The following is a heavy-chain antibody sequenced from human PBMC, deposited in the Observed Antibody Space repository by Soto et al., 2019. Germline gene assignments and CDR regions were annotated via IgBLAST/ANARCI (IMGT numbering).Heavy chain of an antibody. CDR1: GYTFTSYG. J-gene: IGHJ5*02. D-gene: IGHD3-22*01. Sequence: QVQLVQSGAEVKKPGASVKVSCKASGYTFTSYGFSWVRQAPGQGLEWMGWINAYSTYTDYAQNLQGRVTMTTDRSTSTAYMELRSLRSADTAVDCCARDDSSGPGRFDPWGQGTLVTVSS. V-gene: IGHV1-18*01. CDR3: ARDDSSGPGRFDP. CDR2: INAYSTYT.